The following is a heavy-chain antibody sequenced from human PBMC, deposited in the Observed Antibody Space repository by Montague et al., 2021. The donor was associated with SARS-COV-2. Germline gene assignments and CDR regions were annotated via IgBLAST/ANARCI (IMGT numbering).Heavy chain of an antibody. V-gene: IGHV4-59*08. CDR2: IYYSGST. Sequence: SETLSLTCTVSGVSISSYYWTWIRQPPGKGLEWIGFIYYSGSTNYNPSLKSRVTISVDTSKNQFSLKLSSVTAADTAVYYCARTVVVPAAMSRYYGMDVWGQGTSVTVSS. CDR3: ARTVVVPAAMSRYYGMDV. CDR1: GVSISSYY. D-gene: IGHD2-2*01. J-gene: IGHJ6*02.